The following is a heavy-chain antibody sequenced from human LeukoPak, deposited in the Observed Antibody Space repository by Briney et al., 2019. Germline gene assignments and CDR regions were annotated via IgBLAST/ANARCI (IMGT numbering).Heavy chain of an antibody. CDR1: GGSFNGYY. CDR2: INHIGTT. D-gene: IGHD2-21*02. CDR3: ARLVVTAPQNHYYMDV. V-gene: IGHV4-34*01. Sequence: PSETLSLTCNVSGGSFNGYYWTWIRQPPGKGLEWIAEINHIGTTNHNPSLKSRVSVSTDTSKNQFFLKLASVTAADTALYYCARLVVTAPQNHYYMDVWGEGTTVTVSS. J-gene: IGHJ6*03.